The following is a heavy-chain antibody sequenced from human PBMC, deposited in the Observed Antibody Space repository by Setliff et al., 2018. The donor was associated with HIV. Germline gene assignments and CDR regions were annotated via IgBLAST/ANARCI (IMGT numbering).Heavy chain of an antibody. D-gene: IGHD6-6*01. CDR1: GFTFGVYA. CDR2: IRHKAYGGTA. V-gene: IGHV3-49*04. CDR3: AREILSSSAIDY. J-gene: IGHJ4*02. Sequence: PGGSLRLSCTTSGFTFGVYAMTWVRQAPGKGLEWVGFIRHKAYGGTAEYDASVKGRFTISRDNAKNSLYLQMNSLRAEDTAVYYCAREILSSSAIDYWGQGTLVTVSS.